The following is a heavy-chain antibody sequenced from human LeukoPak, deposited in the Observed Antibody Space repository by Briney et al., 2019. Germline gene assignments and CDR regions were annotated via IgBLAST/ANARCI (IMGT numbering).Heavy chain of an antibody. J-gene: IGHJ4*02. Sequence: ASVKVSCKASGYTFTGYYMHWVRQAPGQELEWMGWINPDSGGTNYAQKFQGWVTMTRDTSISTAYMELSRLRPDDTAVYYCARQAGSDFDYWGQGTLVTVSS. CDR3: ARQAGSDFDY. CDR1: GYTFTGYY. CDR2: INPDSGGT. V-gene: IGHV1-2*04. D-gene: IGHD6-19*01.